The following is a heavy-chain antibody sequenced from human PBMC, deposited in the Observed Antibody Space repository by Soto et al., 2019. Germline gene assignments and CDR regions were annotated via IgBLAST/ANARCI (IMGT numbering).Heavy chain of an antibody. Sequence: QLLLQESGPGLVKPSETLSLTCTVSGGSISSSNYYWGWIRQPPGKGLEWIGSIYYSGNTYYNPSLKSRVTISVDTSKNQFSLKLFSVTAADRAVYYCARRIVVAVATTLAPGWFDPWGQGTLVTVSS. J-gene: IGHJ5*02. D-gene: IGHD2-15*01. CDR3: ARRIVVAVATTLAPGWFDP. V-gene: IGHV4-39*01. CDR2: IYYSGNT. CDR1: GGSISSSNYY.